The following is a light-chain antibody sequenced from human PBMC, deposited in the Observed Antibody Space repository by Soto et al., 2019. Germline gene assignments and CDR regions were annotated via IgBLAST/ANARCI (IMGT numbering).Light chain of an antibody. Sequence: DIQMTQSPSSLSASVGDRVTITCRASQSISSLNWYQQKPGKAPKLLIYAASSLQSGVPSRFSGSGSGADFTLTISSLQPEDFGTYFCQQSYSTPTFDQGTKVEIK. J-gene: IGKJ1*01. V-gene: IGKV1-39*01. CDR3: QQSYSTPT. CDR2: AAS. CDR1: QSISS.